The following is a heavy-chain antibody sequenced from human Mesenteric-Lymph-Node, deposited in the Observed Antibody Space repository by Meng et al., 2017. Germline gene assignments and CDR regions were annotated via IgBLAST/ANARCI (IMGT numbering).Heavy chain of an antibody. Sequence: GESLKISCAASGFIFSDYYMSWIRQAPGKGLVWVSRINSDGSSTSYADSVKGRFTISRDNAKNTLYLQMNSLRAEDTAVYYCARDLTYYYDSSGYSIRIIPTLDYWGQGTLDTVSS. CDR3: ARDLTYYYDSSGYSIRIIPTLDY. J-gene: IGHJ4*02. D-gene: IGHD3-22*01. V-gene: IGHV3-74*01. CDR2: INSDGSST. CDR1: GFIFSDYY.